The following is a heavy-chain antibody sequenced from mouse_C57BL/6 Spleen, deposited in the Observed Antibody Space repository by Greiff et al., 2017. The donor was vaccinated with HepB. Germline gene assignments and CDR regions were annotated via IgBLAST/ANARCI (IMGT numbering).Heavy chain of an antibody. D-gene: IGHD3-2*02. CDR2: IWSGGST. V-gene: IGHV2-2*01. CDR1: GFSLTSYG. CDR3: ARKGDSSGYVDYYAMDY. Sequence: VHLVESGPGLVQPSQSLSITCTVSGFSLTSYGVHWVRQSPGKGLEWLGVIWSGGSTDYNAAFISRLSISKDNSKSQVFFKMNSLQADDTAIYYCARKGDSSGYVDYYAMDYWGQGTSVTVSS. J-gene: IGHJ4*01.